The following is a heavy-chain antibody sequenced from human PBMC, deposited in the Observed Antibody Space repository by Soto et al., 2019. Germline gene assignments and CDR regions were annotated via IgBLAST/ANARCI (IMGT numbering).Heavy chain of an antibody. J-gene: IGHJ4*02. D-gene: IGHD5-18*01. CDR2: INHSGST. Sequence: QVQLQQWGAGLLKPSETLSLTCAVYGGSFSGYYWSWIRQPPGKGLEWIGEINHSGSTNYNPSLKGRVTISGDTSKNQFSLQLSSVTAADTAVYYCARGRGYSYAMSFDYWGQGTLVTVSS. CDR3: ARGRGYSYAMSFDY. CDR1: GGSFSGYY. V-gene: IGHV4-34*01.